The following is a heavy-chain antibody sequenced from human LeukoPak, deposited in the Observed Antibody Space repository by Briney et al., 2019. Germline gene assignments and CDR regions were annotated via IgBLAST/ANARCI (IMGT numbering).Heavy chain of an antibody. J-gene: IGHJ4*02. CDR2: IWYDGSNK. Sequence: GGSLRLSCAASGFTFSNYGMHWVRQAPGKGLEWVAVIWYDGSNKYYADSVKGRFTISRDNSKNTLYLQMNSLRAEDTAVYYCARELSPVVKYYFDDWGQGTLVTVSS. CDR1: GFTFSNYG. D-gene: IGHD3-22*01. V-gene: IGHV3-33*01. CDR3: ARELSPVVKYYFDD.